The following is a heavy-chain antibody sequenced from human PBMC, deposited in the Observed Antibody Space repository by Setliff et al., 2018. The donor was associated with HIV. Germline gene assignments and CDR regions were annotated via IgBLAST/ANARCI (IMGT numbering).Heavy chain of an antibody. CDR3: ARVVEGSHQVSLYYYYYYYMDV. D-gene: IGHD3-3*01. V-gene: IGHV3-23*03. J-gene: IGHJ6*03. CDR2: IYSDGSNT. Sequence: GGSLRLSCAASGFTFSSYAMNWVRQAPGKGLEWVSIIYSDGSNTYYAESVKGRFTISRDNSKSTLYMQMISLRAEDTAIYYCARVVEGSHQVSLYYYYYYYMDVWGKGTTVTVSS. CDR1: GFTFSSYA.